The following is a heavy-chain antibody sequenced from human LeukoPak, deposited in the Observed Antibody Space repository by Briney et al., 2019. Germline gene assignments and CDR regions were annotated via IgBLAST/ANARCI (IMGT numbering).Heavy chain of an antibody. CDR3: ARAVVVAARSVYYYYYMDV. CDR1: GGSISSYY. V-gene: IGHV4-59*08. J-gene: IGHJ6*03. CDR2: IYHSGST. Sequence: PSETLSLTCTVSGGSISSYYWSWIRQPPGKGLECIGSIYHSGSTYYNPSLKSRVTISVDTSKNQFPLKLSSVTAADTAVYYCARAVVVAARSVYYYYYMDVWGKGTTVTVSS. D-gene: IGHD2-15*01.